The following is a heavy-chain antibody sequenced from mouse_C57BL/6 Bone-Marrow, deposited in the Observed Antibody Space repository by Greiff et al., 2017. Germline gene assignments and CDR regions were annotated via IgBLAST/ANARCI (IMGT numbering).Heavy chain of an antibody. CDR2: IDPENGDT. Sequence: EVNVVESGAELVRPGASVKLSCTASGFNIKDDYMHWVKQRPEQGLEWIGWIDPENGDTEYASKFQGKATITADTSSNTAYLQLSSLTSEDTAVYYCTPLLYSYWGQGTTLTVSS. J-gene: IGHJ2*01. CDR3: TPLLYSY. V-gene: IGHV14-4*01. D-gene: IGHD1-1*01. CDR1: GFNIKDDY.